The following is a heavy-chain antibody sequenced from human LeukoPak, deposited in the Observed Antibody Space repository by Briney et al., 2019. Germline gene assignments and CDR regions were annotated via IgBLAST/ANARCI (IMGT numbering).Heavy chain of an antibody. D-gene: IGHD3-22*01. CDR2: IYTTGNT. CDR1: GFTFSGFA. J-gene: IGHJ4*02. CDR3: ARRAGDYSHPYDY. V-gene: IGHV3-53*01. Sequence: GGSLRLSCAASGFTFSGFAMSWIRQAPGKGLEWVSFIYTTGNTHNSDSVKGRFTISRDSSKNTLYLQMNSLRAEDTAVYYCARRAGDYSHPYDYWGQGTLVTVSS.